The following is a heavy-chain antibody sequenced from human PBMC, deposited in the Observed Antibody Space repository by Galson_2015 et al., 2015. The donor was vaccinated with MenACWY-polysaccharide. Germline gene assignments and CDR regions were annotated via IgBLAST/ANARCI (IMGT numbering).Heavy chain of an antibody. D-gene: IGHD3-3*01. Sequence: ALRLPCEASGFTFNNYWMSWVRQAPGKGLEWVANIKRDGSEKYYVDSVKGRFPISRDNAKNSLYLQMNSLSAEDTAVYYCAREGITFFGVVIPYFDYRGQGTLVTVSS. CDR2: IKRDGSEK. CDR1: GFTFNNYW. J-gene: IGHJ4*02. CDR3: AREGITFFGVVIPYFDY. V-gene: IGHV3-7*01.